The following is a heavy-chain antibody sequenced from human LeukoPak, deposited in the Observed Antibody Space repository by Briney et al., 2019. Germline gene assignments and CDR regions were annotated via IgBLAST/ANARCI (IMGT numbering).Heavy chain of an antibody. CDR3: ARYRLNKILGYCSGGSCYKVFDY. D-gene: IGHD2-15*01. Sequence: SETLSLTCTVSGGSINNYYWSWIRQPPGKGLEWIGYIYYSGSTNYNPPLKSRVTISVDTSKNQFSLKLNSVTAADTAVYYCARYRLNKILGYCSGGSCYKVFDYWGQGTLVTVSS. J-gene: IGHJ4*02. V-gene: IGHV4-59*01. CDR1: GGSINNYY. CDR2: IYYSGST.